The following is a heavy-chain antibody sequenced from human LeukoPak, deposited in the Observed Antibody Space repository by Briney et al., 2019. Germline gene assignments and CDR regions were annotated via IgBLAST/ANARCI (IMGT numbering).Heavy chain of an antibody. Sequence: SETLSLTCTVSGGSISSYYWSWIRQPPGKGLEWIGYIYYSGSTNYNPSLKSRVTISVGTSKNQFSLKLSSVTAADTAVYYCARAPFESSWYYFDYWGQGTLVTVSS. D-gene: IGHD6-13*01. CDR2: IYYSGST. V-gene: IGHV4-59*01. CDR1: GGSISSYY. J-gene: IGHJ4*02. CDR3: ARAPFESSWYYFDY.